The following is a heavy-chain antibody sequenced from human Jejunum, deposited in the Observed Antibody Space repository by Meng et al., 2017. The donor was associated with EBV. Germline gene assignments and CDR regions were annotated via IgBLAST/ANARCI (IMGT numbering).Heavy chain of an antibody. Sequence: QVLLVQSGAEVKAYGAYVKLSCKSSGYIFTDFALHWLRQAPGQSQEWMTWINPCTGGRQFSHKFQGRVTITSDTSASTVYMELSCLRSEDTAMYYCARELGGRFNYWGQGTLVTVSS. CDR1: GYIFTDFA. J-gene: IGHJ4*01. V-gene: IGHV1-3*01. CDR2: INPCTGGR. D-gene: IGHD1-26*01. CDR3: ARELGGRFNY.